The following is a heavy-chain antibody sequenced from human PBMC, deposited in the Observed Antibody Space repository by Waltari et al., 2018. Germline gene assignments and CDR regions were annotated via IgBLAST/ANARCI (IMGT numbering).Heavy chain of an antibody. V-gene: IGHV3-21*01. D-gene: IGHD3-10*01. CDR1: GFTFSSYS. Sequence: EVQLVESGGGLVKPGGSLRLSCAASGFTFSSYSLNWVRHAPGKGLEWVSSISSSSSYIYYADSVKGRFTISRDNAKNSLYLQMNSLRAEDTAVYYCARASWFGESHPYYFDYWGQGTLVTVSS. CDR2: ISSSSSYI. CDR3: ARASWFGESHPYYFDY. J-gene: IGHJ4*02.